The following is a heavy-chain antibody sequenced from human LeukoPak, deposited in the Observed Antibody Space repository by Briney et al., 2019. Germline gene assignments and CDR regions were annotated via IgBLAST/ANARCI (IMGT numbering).Heavy chain of an antibody. CDR1: GGSISSGGYS. Sequence: SQTLSLTCTVSGGSISSGGYSWSWIRQHPGKGLEWIGYIYYSGSTYYNPSLKSRVTISVDTSKNQFSLKLSSVTAADTAVYYCARGADVLRFLEWLFSAFDIWGQGTMVTVSS. V-gene: IGHV4-31*03. D-gene: IGHD3-3*01. CDR3: ARGADVLRFLEWLFSAFDI. J-gene: IGHJ3*02. CDR2: IYYSGST.